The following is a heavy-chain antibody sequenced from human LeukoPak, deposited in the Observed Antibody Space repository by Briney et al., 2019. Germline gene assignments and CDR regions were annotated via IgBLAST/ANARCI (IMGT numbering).Heavy chain of an antibody. Sequence: GGSLRLSCAASGFTFDDHGMSWVRQAPGKGLEWVSGIKWDGGRTGYADSVKGRFTISRDNAKNSLYLQMNSLRAEDTALYHCARGGTGYDPFDYWGQGTLVTVSS. CDR2: IKWDGGRT. J-gene: IGHJ4*02. CDR3: ARGGTGYDPFDY. CDR1: GFTFDDHG. V-gene: IGHV3-20*01. D-gene: IGHD5-12*01.